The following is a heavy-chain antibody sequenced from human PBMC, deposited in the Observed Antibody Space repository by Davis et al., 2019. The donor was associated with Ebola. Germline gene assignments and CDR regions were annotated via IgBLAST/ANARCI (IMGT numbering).Heavy chain of an antibody. CDR2: IHYTGST. D-gene: IGHD3-22*01. V-gene: IGHV4-59*01. CDR3: ARVYDTSGYYYEN. Sequence: PSETLSLTCTVSGGSITNYYWTWIRQPPGKGLEWVGYIHYTGSTNYNASLRGRLTISVDTSKNQLSLKLSSVTAADTAFYYCARVYDTSGYYYENWSQGTLVTVSS. CDR1: GGSITNYY. J-gene: IGHJ4*02.